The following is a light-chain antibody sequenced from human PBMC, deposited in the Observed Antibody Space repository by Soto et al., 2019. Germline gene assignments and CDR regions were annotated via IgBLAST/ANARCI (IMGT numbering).Light chain of an antibody. V-gene: IGLV4-69*01. CDR3: QTWGTGILV. CDR2: LNSDGSH. J-gene: IGLJ2*01. Sequence: QSVLTQSPSASASLGASGKLTCTLSSGHSSYAIAWHQQQPEKGPRYLMKLNSDGSHSKGDGIPDRFSGSSSGAERYLTISSLRSEDEADYYCQTWGTGILVFGGGTKVTVL. CDR1: SGHSSYA.